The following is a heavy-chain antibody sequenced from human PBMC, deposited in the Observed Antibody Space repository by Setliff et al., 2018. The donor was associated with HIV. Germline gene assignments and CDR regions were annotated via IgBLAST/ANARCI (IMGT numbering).Heavy chain of an antibody. D-gene: IGHD3-22*01. CDR3: AGDSGYPSNWFDP. V-gene: IGHV4-39*02. CDR1: GGSISSGGYY. J-gene: IGHJ5*02. CDR2: INYRGNT. Sequence: PSETLSLTCSVSGGSISSGGYYWSWIRQPPGKGLEWIGSINYRGNTYYNPSLKSRVTISVDTSKNQFSLKLSSVTAADTAMYFCAGDSGYPSNWFDPWGQGILVTVSS.